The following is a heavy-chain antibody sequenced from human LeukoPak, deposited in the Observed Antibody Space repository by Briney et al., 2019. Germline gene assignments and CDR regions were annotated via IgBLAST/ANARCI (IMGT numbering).Heavy chain of an antibody. V-gene: IGHV3-23*01. CDR2: IGSNSVPT. CDR3: VKHCSGYCNTASEKRFDP. Sequence: QSGGSLRLSCAASGFTFSSYSMNWVRQAPGKGLEWVSGIGSNSVPTVYADSVKGRFTIPRDNSKSMLYLQMDSLRVEDTAVYYCVKHCSGYCNTASEKRFDPWGQGTLVTVSS. D-gene: IGHD2-2*03. J-gene: IGHJ5*02. CDR1: GFTFSSYS.